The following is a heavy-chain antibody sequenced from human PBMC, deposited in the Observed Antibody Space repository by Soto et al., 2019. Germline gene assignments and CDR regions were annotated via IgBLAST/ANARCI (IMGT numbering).Heavy chain of an antibody. V-gene: IGHV3-11*05. CDR1: GFTFSDYY. Sequence: QVQLVESGGGLVKPGGSLRLSCAASGFTFSDYYMSWIRQAPGKGLEWVSYISSSSSYTNYADSVKGRFTISRDNAKNPVYLQMNSLRAEGTAVYYCARDHHRYSGYEYVDYWGQGTLVTVSS. D-gene: IGHD5-12*01. CDR2: ISSSSSYT. CDR3: ARDHHRYSGYEYVDY. J-gene: IGHJ4*02.